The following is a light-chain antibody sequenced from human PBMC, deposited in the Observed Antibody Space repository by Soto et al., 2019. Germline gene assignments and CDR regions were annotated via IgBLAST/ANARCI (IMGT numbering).Light chain of an antibody. J-gene: IGKJ1*01. V-gene: IGKV3-20*01. CDR1: QSVSRSY. CDR2: GAS. CDR3: QQYGSSST. Sequence: EIVLTQSPGTLSLSPGERATLSCRASQSVSRSYLAWYQQKPGQAPRLLIYGASSRATGIPDRFSGSGSGTDFTLTISGLEPEDFAVYYCQQYGSSSTFGQGTKVEIK.